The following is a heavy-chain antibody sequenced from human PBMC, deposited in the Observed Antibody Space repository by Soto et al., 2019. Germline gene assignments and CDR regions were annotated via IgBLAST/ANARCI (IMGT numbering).Heavy chain of an antibody. CDR2: ISGSGGST. Sequence: EVQLLESGGGLVQPGGSLRLSCAASGFTFSSYAMSWVRQAPGKGLEWVSAISGSGGSTYYADSVKGRFTISRDNSKNTLELQKNRLRAEGTGVKYCAKTRSFPFRFFQHWGQGTLVTVSS. V-gene: IGHV3-23*01. D-gene: IGHD3-16*01. CDR3: AKTRSFPFRFFQH. CDR1: GFTFSSYA. J-gene: IGHJ1*01.